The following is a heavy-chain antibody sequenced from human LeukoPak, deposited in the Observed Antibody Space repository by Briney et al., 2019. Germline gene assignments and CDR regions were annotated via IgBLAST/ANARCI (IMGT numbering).Heavy chain of an antibody. CDR1: GFTLSSYG. CDR2: ISGSGGRT. D-gene: IGHD3-22*01. CDR3: ARGLFLSGYLDAFDI. V-gene: IGHV3-23*01. Sequence: GGTLRLSCAASGFTLSSYGMRWVRQAPGKGLEWVSAISGSGGRTYYADSVKGRCTISRDNSKNTLYLQMNSLRVEDTAVYYCARGLFLSGYLDAFDIWGQGTVVTVSS. J-gene: IGHJ3*02.